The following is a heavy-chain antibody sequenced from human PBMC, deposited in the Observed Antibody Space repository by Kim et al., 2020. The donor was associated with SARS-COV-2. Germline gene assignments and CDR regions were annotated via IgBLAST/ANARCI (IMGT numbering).Heavy chain of an antibody. CDR2: IYYSGST. D-gene: IGHD3-10*01. J-gene: IGHJ6*02. CDR1: GGSISSYY. V-gene: IGHV4-59*01. Sequence: SETLSLTCTVSGGSISSYYWSWIRQPPGKGLEWIGYIYYSGSTNYNPSLKSRVTISVDTSKNQFSLKLSSVTAADTAVYYCARAEVRGVMFFNYGMDVWGQGTTVTVSS. CDR3: ARAEVRGVMFFNYGMDV.